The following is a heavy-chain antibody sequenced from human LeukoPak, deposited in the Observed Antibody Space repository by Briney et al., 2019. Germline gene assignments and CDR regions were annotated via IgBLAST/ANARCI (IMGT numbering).Heavy chain of an antibody. CDR3: ARTGVSSSWYGDY. CDR1: GFTFSSYS. Sequence: GGSLRLSCAASGFTFSSYSMNWVRQAPGKGLEWVSSISSSSSYIYYADSVKGRFTISRDNSKNPLYLQMSCLRAEDTAVYYCARTGVSSSWYGDYWGQGTLVTVSS. V-gene: IGHV3-21*01. CDR2: ISSSSSYI. J-gene: IGHJ4*02. D-gene: IGHD6-13*01.